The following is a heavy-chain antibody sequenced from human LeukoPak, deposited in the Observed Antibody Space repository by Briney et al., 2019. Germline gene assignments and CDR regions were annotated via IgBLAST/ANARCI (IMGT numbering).Heavy chain of an antibody. J-gene: IGHJ3*02. V-gene: IGHV4-59*12. Sequence: SETLSLTCTVSGGSISSYYWSWIRQPAGKGLEWIGYIYHSGSTYYNPSLKSRVTISVDRSKNQFSLKLSSVTAADTAVYYCARSPLDGGARAFDIWGQGTMVTVSS. CDR1: GGSISSYY. D-gene: IGHD2-15*01. CDR2: IYHSGST. CDR3: ARSPLDGGARAFDI.